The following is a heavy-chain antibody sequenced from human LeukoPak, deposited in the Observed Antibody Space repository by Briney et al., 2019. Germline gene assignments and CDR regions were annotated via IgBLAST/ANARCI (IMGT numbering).Heavy chain of an antibody. D-gene: IGHD6-13*01. CDR1: GYSFTSYW. CDR3: ARHENSSSWPYYFDY. Sequence: GESLKISCKGSGYSFTSYWISWVRQMPGKGLEWMGRIDPSDSYTNYSPSFQGHVTISADKPISTAYLQWSSLKASDTAMYYCARHENSSSWPYYFDYWGQGTLVTVSS. CDR2: IDPSDSYT. J-gene: IGHJ4*02. V-gene: IGHV5-10-1*01.